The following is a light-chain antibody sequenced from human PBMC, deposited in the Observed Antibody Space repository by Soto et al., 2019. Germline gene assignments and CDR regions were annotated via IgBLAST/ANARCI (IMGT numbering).Light chain of an antibody. J-gene: IGKJ2*01. CDR3: HQCGTSHT. Sequence: EIVLTQSPGTLSLSPGERATLSCRASQSVSSSYLAWYQQKPGQAPRLLIYGASTRATGIPDRFSGSGSGTDLTLTISRPETEDFAVYYCHQCGTSHTLGQGTKLEIK. CDR2: GAS. CDR1: QSVSSSY. V-gene: IGKV3-20*01.